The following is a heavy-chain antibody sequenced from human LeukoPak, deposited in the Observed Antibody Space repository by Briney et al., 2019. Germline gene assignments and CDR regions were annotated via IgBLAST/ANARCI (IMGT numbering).Heavy chain of an antibody. CDR1: GYSISSGYY. V-gene: IGHV4-38-2*02. J-gene: IGHJ6*03. CDR3: ARGIVGPTGYYYYMDV. Sequence: SETLSLTCTVSGYSISSGYYWGWIRQPPGKGLEWIGSIYHSGSTYYNPSLKSRVTISVDTSKNQFSLKLSSVTAADTAVYYCARGIVGPTGYYYYMDVWGKGTTVTISS. CDR2: IYHSGST. D-gene: IGHD1-26*01.